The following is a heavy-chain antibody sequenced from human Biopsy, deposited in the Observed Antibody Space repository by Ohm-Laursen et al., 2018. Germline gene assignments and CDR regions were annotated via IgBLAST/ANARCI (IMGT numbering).Heavy chain of an antibody. V-gene: IGHV4-59*01. CDR1: GGPLNSYY. J-gene: IGHJ6*02. Sequence: SDTLSLTCTVSGGPLNSYYWSWIRQPPGKGLEWIGYIYYSGIAANYNPSLKSRVTMSVDTSQNQFSLNLNSVTAADTAVYYCARDFRAGSGFLRSNNHYCGMDVWGPGTRVTVSS. CDR2: IYYSGIA. D-gene: IGHD5-24*01. CDR3: ARDFRAGSGFLRSNNHYCGMDV.